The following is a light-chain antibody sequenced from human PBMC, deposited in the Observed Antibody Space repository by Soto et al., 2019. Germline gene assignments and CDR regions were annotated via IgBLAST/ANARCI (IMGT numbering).Light chain of an antibody. Sequence: QSVLTQPASVSGSPGQSITISCTGTSSDIGGYNYVSWYQQYPGKAPNLIIYEVTNRPSGISYRFSGSKSGNTASLTISGLQAEDEADYYCSLYTSTSTFVFGTGTKLTVL. CDR1: SSDIGGYNY. V-gene: IGLV2-14*01. J-gene: IGLJ1*01. CDR2: EVT. CDR3: SLYTSTSTFV.